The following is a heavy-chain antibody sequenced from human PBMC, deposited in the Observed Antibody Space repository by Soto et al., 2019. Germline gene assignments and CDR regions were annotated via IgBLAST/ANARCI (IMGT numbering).Heavy chain of an antibody. V-gene: IGHV3-30*03. J-gene: IGHJ6*02. CDR3: ARDSLTYYDILTGWLDV. Sequence: VGSLRLSCAASGFTFSSYGMHWVRQAPGKGLEWVAVISYDGSNKYYADSVKGRFTISRDNSKNTLYLQMNSLRAEDTAVYYCARDSLTYYDILTGWLDVWGQGTTVTVSS. CDR2: ISYDGSNK. CDR1: GFTFSSYG. D-gene: IGHD3-9*01.